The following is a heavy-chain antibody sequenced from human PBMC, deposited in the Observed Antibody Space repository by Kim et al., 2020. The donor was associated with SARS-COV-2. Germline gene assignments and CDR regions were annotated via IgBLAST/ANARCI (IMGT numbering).Heavy chain of an antibody. CDR1: GVSLSSGSYY. V-gene: IGHV4-61*01. Sequence: SETLSLTCSVSGVSLSSGSYYWSWIRQAPGKGLEWIGFIYYSGSTNQNPSLKSRVSISVDTSKNQFSLKLSSVTAADTAVYYCARGDYNNYGTSWGQGT. CDR2: IYYSGST. J-gene: IGHJ5*02. CDR3: ARGDYNNYGTS. D-gene: IGHD4-4*01.